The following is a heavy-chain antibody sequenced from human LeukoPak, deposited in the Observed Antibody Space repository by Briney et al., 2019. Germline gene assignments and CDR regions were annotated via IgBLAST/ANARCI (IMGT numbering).Heavy chain of an antibody. CDR3: ARERGYSYGLDY. V-gene: IGHV3-30-3*01. CDR1: GFTFSSYA. CDR2: ISYDGSNK. D-gene: IGHD5-18*01. Sequence: GRSLTLSCAASGFTFSSYAMHWVRQAPGKGLEWVAVISYDGSNKYYADSVKGRFPISRDNSKNTLYLQMNSLRAEDTAVYYCARERGYSYGLDYWGQGTLVTVSS. J-gene: IGHJ4*02.